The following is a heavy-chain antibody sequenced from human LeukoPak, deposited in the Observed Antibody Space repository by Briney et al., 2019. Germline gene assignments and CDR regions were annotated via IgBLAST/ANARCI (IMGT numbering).Heavy chain of an antibody. CDR3: ARDRSIEDAFDI. J-gene: IGHJ3*02. D-gene: IGHD3-3*02. CDR2: INSDGSST. Sequence: PGGSLRLSCAASGFTFSSYWMHWVRPAPGKGLVWVSRINSDGSSTTYADSVKGRFAISRDNAKNTLFLQMNSLSPEDMAVYYCARDRSIEDAFDIWGQGTMVTVSS. CDR1: GFTFSSYW. V-gene: IGHV3-74*03.